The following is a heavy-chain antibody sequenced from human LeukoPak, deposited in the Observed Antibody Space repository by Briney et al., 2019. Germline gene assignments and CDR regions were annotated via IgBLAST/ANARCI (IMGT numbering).Heavy chain of an antibody. J-gene: IGHJ3*02. CDR1: GYTFTGYY. D-gene: IGHD2-2*01. CDR3: ARVVVVPAAMVNAFDI. CDR2: INPNSGGT. V-gene: IGHV1-2*02. Sequence: ASVKVSCKASGYTFTGYYMHWVRQAPGQGLEWMGWINPNSGGTNYAQKFQGRVTMTRDTSISTAYMELSRLRSDDTAVYYWARVVVVPAAMVNAFDIWGKGTMVTVSS.